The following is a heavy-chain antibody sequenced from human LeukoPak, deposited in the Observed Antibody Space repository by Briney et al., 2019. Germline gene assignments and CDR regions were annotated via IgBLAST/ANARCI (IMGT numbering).Heavy chain of an antibody. CDR1: GFTFSSYG. Sequence: GGSLRLSCAASGFTFSSYGMHWVRQAPGKGLEWVAVISYDGSNKYYADSVEGRFTISRDNSKNTLYLQMNSLRAEDTAVYYCAKDQSWFGELLSYYFDYWGQGTLVTVSS. J-gene: IGHJ4*02. V-gene: IGHV3-30*18. CDR3: AKDQSWFGELLSYYFDY. D-gene: IGHD3-10*01. CDR2: ISYDGSNK.